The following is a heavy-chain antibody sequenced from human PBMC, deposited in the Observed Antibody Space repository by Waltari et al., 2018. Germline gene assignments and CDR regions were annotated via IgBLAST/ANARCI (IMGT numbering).Heavy chain of an antibody. J-gene: IGHJ6*02. CDR1: GFTFSSYS. V-gene: IGHV3-21*01. Sequence: EVQLVESGGGLVKPGGSLRLSCAASGFTFSSYSMNWVRQAPGKGVEWVSSISSSSSYIYYADSVKGRFTISRDNAKNSLYLQMNSLRAEDTAVYYCAREVGERYGSYYYYYGMDVWGQGTTVTVSS. D-gene: IGHD3-10*01. CDR3: AREVGERYGSYYYYYGMDV. CDR2: ISSSSSYI.